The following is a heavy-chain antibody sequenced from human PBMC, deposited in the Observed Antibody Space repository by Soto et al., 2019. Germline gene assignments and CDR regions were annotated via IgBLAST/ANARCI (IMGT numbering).Heavy chain of an antibody. CDR1: RFTLSDYY. Sequence: GGSLRLSCAASRFTLSDYYTSWIRQAPGKGLEWVSYISTGGSTIYYTESVKGRFTISRDNTKNSVYLQMNSLRAEDTAVYYCARYDGNNDYYYYGMDVWGQGTTVTVSS. CDR2: ISTGGSTI. CDR3: ARYDGNNDYYYYGMDV. V-gene: IGHV3-11*01. D-gene: IGHD3-3*01. J-gene: IGHJ6*02.